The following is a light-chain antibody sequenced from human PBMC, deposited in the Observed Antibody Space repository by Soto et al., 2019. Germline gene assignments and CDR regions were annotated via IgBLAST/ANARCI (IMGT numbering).Light chain of an antibody. V-gene: IGLV2-11*01. J-gene: IGLJ1*01. CDR2: DVN. CDR1: SSDVGGYDF. CDR3: CSCAGSYKDHYV. Sequence: QSALTQPRSVSGSPGQSVTISCTGTSSDVGGYDFVSWHQQHPGKAPKVMIFDVNKRPSGVPDRFSGSKSGNTASLTISGLQAEDDADYYCCSCAGSYKDHYVFGTGTKLTVL.